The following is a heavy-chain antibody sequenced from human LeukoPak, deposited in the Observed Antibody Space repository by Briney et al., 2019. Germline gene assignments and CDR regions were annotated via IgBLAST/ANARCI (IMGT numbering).Heavy chain of an antibody. J-gene: IGHJ5*02. CDR3: AKDGKEGCSTTSCYWDNWFVP. Sequence: PGXXLRLSCAASGXSFSSYGMHWVRQAPGKGLEWVAVIWDDGSKKYNAESMKGGFTISRDNYKNTLYLEMNRQRDEDTDVNDCAKDGKEGCSTTSCYWDNWFVPWGQGTLVTVSS. CDR2: IWDDGSKK. D-gene: IGHD2-2*01. CDR1: GXSFSSYG. V-gene: IGHV3-33*06.